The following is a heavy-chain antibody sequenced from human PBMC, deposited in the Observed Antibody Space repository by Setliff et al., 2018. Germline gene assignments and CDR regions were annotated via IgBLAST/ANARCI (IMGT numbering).Heavy chain of an antibody. CDR3: ARVLFHCSSTSCYLDAFDI. J-gene: IGHJ3*02. CDR1: GYTFISYG. CDR2: ISAYNGNT. V-gene: IGHV1-18*01. Sequence: GASVKVPCKASGYTFISYGISWVRQAPGQGLEWMGWISAYNGNTNYAQKLQGRVTMTTDTSTSTAYMELRSLRSDDTAVYYCARVLFHCSSTSCYLDAFDIWGQGTMVTVSS. D-gene: IGHD2-2*01.